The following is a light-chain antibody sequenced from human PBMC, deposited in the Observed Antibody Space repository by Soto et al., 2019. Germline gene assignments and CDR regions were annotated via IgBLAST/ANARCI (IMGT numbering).Light chain of an antibody. CDR2: GAS. Sequence: EIVLTQSPGTLSLSPGERATLSCRASQSVSSSYLAWYQQKPGQAPRLRIYGASSRATGIPDRFSGSGSGTDFPLTIIRMEPEDFSVYYCKQYVSSRGSTFGQGTKLEI. J-gene: IGKJ2*01. CDR3: KQYVSSRGST. CDR1: QSVSSSY. V-gene: IGKV3-20*01.